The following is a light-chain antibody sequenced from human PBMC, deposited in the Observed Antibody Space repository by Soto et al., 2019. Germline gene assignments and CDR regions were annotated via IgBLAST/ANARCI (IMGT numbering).Light chain of an antibody. V-gene: IGLV1-40*01. Sequence: QAVVTQPPSVSGAPGQRVTISCTGSSSNIGAGYDVHWYQQLPGTAPKILIYGNSNRPSGVPDRFSGSKSGTSASLAITGLQAEDEADYYCQSYDSSLSVVFGGGTKVTVL. CDR1: SSNIGAGYD. CDR3: QSYDSSLSVV. CDR2: GNS. J-gene: IGLJ2*01.